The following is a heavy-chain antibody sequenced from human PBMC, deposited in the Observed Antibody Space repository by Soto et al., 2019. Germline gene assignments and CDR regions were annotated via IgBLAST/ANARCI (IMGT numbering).Heavy chain of an antibody. CDR1: GFTFSNFW. CDR2: MNQEGSEK. Sequence: EVQLVESGGDLVQPGGSLRLSCAASGFTFSNFWMSWVRQTPGRGLEWVANMNQEGSEKYYLDSVRGRFTITRDNAKTSLSLQINSLRAEDTAVYYCAKDASGWSVTWGQGTPVIVSS. J-gene: IGHJ5*02. V-gene: IGHV3-7*04. CDR3: AKDASGWSVT. D-gene: IGHD6-19*01.